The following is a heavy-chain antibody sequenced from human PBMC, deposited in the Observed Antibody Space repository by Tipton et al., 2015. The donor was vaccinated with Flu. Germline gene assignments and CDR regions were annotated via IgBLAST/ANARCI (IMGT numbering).Heavy chain of an antibody. CDR1: GFTFSSYG. D-gene: IGHD3-3*01. CDR3: ARGAQYDFWSGYSSGGAFDI. CDR2: IWYDGSNK. V-gene: IGHV3-33*01. J-gene: IGHJ3*02. Sequence: SLRLSCAASGFTFSSYGMHWVRQAPGKGLEWVAVIWYDGSNKYYADSVKGRFTISRDNSKNTLYLQMNSLRAEDTAVYYCARGAQYDFWSGYSSGGAFDIWGQGTMVTVSS.